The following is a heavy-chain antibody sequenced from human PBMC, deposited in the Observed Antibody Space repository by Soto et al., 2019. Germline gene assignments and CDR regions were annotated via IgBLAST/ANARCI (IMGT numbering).Heavy chain of an antibody. V-gene: IGHV4-39*01. CDR1: GGTISSSIYY. CDR3: ARHTPAISISDH. D-gene: IGHD2-15*01. Sequence: SETLSLTCPVSGGTISSSIYYWGWIRQPPGKGLEWIGSIYYSGSTYYNPSLKSRVTISVDTSKNQFSLKLSSVTAADTAVYYCARHTPAISISDHWGQGTLVTVSS. J-gene: IGHJ4*02. CDR2: IYYSGST.